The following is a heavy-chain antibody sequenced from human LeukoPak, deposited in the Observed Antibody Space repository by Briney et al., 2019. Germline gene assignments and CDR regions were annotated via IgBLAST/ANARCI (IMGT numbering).Heavy chain of an antibody. CDR3: ARNVLGYCSSTSCSLMGYYYMDV. CDR1: GFTFSSYS. V-gene: IGHV3-21*01. CDR2: ISGSSNSI. J-gene: IGHJ6*03. D-gene: IGHD2-2*01. Sequence: GGSLRLSCAASGFTFSSYSMNWVRQAPEKGLEWVSSISGSSNSIYYADSVKGRSAISRDNAKNSLYLQMNSLRAEDTAVYYCARNVLGYCSSTSCSLMGYYYMDVWGKGTTVTVSS.